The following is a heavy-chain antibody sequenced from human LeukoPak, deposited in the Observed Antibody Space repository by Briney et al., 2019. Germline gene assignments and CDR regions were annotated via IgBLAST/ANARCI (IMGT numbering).Heavy chain of an antibody. J-gene: IGHJ4*02. D-gene: IGHD3-22*01. CDR1: GFTFNTYA. CDR3: AKDSSADDSSGYSYYFDY. Sequence: GGSLRLSCAASGFTFNTYAMHWVRQAPGKGLELVAVMRYDGSDIYYTDSVKGRFTISRDNSKNTLYLQMNSLRAEDTAVYYCAKDSSADDSSGYSYYFDYWGQGTLVTVSS. CDR2: MRYDGSDI. V-gene: IGHV3-30*02.